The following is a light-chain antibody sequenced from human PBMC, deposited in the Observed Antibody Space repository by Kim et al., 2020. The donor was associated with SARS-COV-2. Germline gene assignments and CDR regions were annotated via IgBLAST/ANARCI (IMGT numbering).Light chain of an antibody. Sequence: ASGKLTCTLSRGHSSYAIAWHQQQPEKGPRYWMKLNSDGSHSKGDGIPDRFSGSSSGAERYLTISSLQSEDEADYYCQTWGTGIWVFGGGTKLTVL. CDR2: LNSDGSH. CDR3: QTWGTGIWV. CDR1: RGHSSYA. V-gene: IGLV4-69*01. J-gene: IGLJ3*02.